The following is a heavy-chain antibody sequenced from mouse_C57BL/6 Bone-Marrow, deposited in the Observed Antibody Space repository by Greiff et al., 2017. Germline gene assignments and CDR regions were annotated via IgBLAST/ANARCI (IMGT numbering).Heavy chain of an antibody. CDR3: TRGATVVASYAMDY. CDR1: GFTFSDAW. D-gene: IGHD1-1*01. Sequence: EVKLMESGGGLVQPGGSMKLSCAASGFTFSDAWMDWVRQSPEKGLEWVAEIRNKANNHATYYAESVKGRFTISRDDSKSSVYLQMSSLRAEDTGIYYCTRGATVVASYAMDYWGQGTSVTVSS. J-gene: IGHJ4*01. V-gene: IGHV6-6*01. CDR2: IRNKANNHAT.